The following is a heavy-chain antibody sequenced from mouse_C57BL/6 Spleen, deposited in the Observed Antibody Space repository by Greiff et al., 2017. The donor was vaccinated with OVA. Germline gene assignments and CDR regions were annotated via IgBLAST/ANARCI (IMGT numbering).Heavy chain of an antibody. V-gene: IGHV14-2*01. CDR3: TTGDDYDDYYAMDY. D-gene: IGHD2-4*01. J-gene: IGHJ4*01. CDR1: GFNIKDYY. CDR2: IDPEDGET. Sequence: VHVKQSGAELVKPGASVKLSCTASGFNIKDYYMHWVKQRTEQGLEWIGRIDPEDGETKYAPKFQGKATITADTSSNTAYLQLSSLTSEDTAVYYCTTGDDYDDYYAMDYWGQGTSVTVSS.